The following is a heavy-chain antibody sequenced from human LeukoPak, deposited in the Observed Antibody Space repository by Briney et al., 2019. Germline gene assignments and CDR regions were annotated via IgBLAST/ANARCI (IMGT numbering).Heavy chain of an antibody. CDR1: GFTFSSYA. Sequence: GGSLRLSCAASGFTFSSYAMHWVRQAPGKGLEWVAVISYDGSNKYYADSVEGRFTISRDNSKNTLYLQMNSLRAEDTAVYYCARTITGVAAAGTGFDYWGQGTLVTVSS. CDR2: ISYDGSNK. CDR3: ARTITGVAAAGTGFDY. J-gene: IGHJ4*02. D-gene: IGHD6-13*01. V-gene: IGHV3-30-3*01.